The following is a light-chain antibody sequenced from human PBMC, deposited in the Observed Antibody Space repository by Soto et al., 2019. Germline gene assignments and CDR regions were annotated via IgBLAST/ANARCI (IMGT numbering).Light chain of an antibody. J-gene: IGKJ5*01. CDR2: KAS. Sequence: DIQMTQSPSTLSASVGDRVTITCRASQSISSWLAWYQQKPGEAPNLLIYKASSLESGVPPRFSGSGSGTEFTLTISSLQPDDFATYYCQQYKSSSHTFGQGTRLEIK. V-gene: IGKV1-5*03. CDR3: QQYKSSSHT. CDR1: QSISSW.